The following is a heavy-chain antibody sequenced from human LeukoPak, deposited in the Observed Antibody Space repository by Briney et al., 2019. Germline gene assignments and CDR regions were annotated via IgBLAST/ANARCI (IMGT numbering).Heavy chain of an antibody. CDR2: ISGSGGST. CDR1: GFTVSSNY. D-gene: IGHD6-6*01. CDR3: AKAIPQLASFDY. V-gene: IGHV3-23*01. J-gene: IGHJ4*02. Sequence: GGSLRLSCAASGFTVSSNYMSWVRQAPGKGLEWVSAISGSGGSTYYADSVKGRFTISRDNSKNTLYLQMNSLRAEDTAVYYCAKAIPQLASFDYWGQGTLVTVSS.